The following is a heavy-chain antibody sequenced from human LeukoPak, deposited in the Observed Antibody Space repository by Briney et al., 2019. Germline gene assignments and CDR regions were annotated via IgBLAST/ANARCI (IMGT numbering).Heavy chain of an antibody. J-gene: IGHJ4*02. CDR3: AKDGEDYCTSTSCQSQYYFDY. CDR1: GFTFSSYA. D-gene: IGHD2-2*01. V-gene: IGHV3-23*01. CDR2: ISGSGGST. Sequence: GGSLRLSCAASGFTFSSYAMSWVRQAPGKGLEWVSAISGSGGSTYYADSVKGRFTISRDNSKNTLYLQMNRLRAEDTAVYSCAKDGEDYCTSTSCQSQYYFDYWGQGTLVTVSS.